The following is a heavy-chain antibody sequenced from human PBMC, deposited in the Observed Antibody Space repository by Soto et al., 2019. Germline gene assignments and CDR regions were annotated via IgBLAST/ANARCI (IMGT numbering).Heavy chain of an antibody. CDR3: VRDSPTNLEDADTVASWFDP. CDR1: GFNFNFFW. J-gene: IGHJ5*02. V-gene: IGHV3-74*01. CDR2: INGDGSIT. Sequence: EVLLVESGGGLVQPGGSLRLSCAASGFNFNFFWMHWVRQAPGKGLVWVSRINGDGSITNYADSVNGRFTISRDNAKNTLFLQMDSLRVEDTAVYYCVRDSPTNLEDADTVASWFDPWGQGTLVTVSS. D-gene: IGHD5-12*01.